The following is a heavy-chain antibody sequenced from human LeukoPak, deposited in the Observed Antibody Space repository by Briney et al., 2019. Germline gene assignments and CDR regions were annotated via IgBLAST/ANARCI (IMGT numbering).Heavy chain of an antibody. D-gene: IGHD2-2*01. J-gene: IGHJ3*02. CDR2: ISGSGDST. CDR3: AKDIYHLLSRGAAFDI. CDR1: GFTFSSYS. Sequence: GGSLRLSCAASGFTFSSYSMNWVRQAPGKGLGWVSGISGSGDSTYYADSVKGRFTISRDNSKNTLFLQMKSLRAEDTAIYYCAKDIYHLLSRGAAFDIWGQGTTVTVSS. V-gene: IGHV3-23*01.